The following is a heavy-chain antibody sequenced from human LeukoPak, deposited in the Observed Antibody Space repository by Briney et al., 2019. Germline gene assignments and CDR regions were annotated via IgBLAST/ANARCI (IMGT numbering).Heavy chain of an antibody. CDR2: IWYDGSNK. CDR1: GFTFSSYG. J-gene: IGHJ4*02. V-gene: IGHV3-33*01. Sequence: GGSLRLSCAASGFTFSSYGMHWVRQAPGKGLEWVAVIWYDGSNKYYADSVKGRFTISRDNSKNTLYLQMNSLRAEDTAVYYCARAYDSSGYYWPDYWGQGTLVTVSS. CDR3: ARAYDSSGYYWPDY. D-gene: IGHD3-22*01.